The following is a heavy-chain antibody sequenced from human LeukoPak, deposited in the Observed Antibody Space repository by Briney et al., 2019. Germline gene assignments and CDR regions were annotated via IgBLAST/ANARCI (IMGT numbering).Heavy chain of an antibody. CDR2: IAPNSGDT. Sequence: ASVKVSCKASGYTFTDYYMHWARQAPGQGLEWMGWIAPNSGDTNYAQKFQGRVTMTRDTSTSTAHMELSRLKSDDTAVYYCARDIGSGWYWIGGNYWGQGTLVTVSS. D-gene: IGHD6-19*01. CDR3: ARDIGSGWYWIGGNY. V-gene: IGHV1-2*02. J-gene: IGHJ4*02. CDR1: GYTFTDYY.